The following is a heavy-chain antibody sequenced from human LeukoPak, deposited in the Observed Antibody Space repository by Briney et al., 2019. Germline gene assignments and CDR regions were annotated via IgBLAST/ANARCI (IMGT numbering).Heavy chain of an antibody. D-gene: IGHD2-2*01. CDR1: GFTFDGYT. CDR2: ISWDGGST. CDR3: AKDSGYCSSTSCSTYNWFDP. J-gene: IGHJ5*02. Sequence: GGSLRLSCAASGFTFDGYTMHWVRQAPGKGLEWVSLISWDGGSTYYADSVKGRFTISRDNSKNSLYLQMNSLRTEDTALYYCAKDSGYCSSTSCSTYNWFDPWGQGTLVTVSS. V-gene: IGHV3-43*01.